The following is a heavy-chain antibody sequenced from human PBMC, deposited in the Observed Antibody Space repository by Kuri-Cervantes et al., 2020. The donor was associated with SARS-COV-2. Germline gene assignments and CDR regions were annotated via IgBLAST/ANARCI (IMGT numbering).Heavy chain of an antibody. Sequence: ASVKVSCKASGGTFSSYGISWVRQAPGQGLEWMGWINPNSGGTNYAQKFQGRVTMTRDTSISTAYLELSSLTSEDTAIYYCYCAPKEGFDSWGQGTLVTVSS. CDR2: INPNSGGT. J-gene: IGHJ4*02. V-gene: IGHV1-2*02. CDR1: GGTFSSYG. CDR3: YCAPKEGFDS. D-gene: IGHD2-21*01.